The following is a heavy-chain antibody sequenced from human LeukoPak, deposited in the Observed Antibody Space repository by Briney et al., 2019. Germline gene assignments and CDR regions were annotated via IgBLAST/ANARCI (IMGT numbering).Heavy chain of an antibody. Sequence: PSQTLSLTCTVSGGSISSGSYYWSWIRQPAGKGLEWIGRIYTSGSTNYNPSLTSRVTISVDTSKNQFSLKLSSVTAADTAVYYCARALRITIFGVVIGWFDPWGQGTLVTVSS. CDR3: ARALRITIFGVVIGWFDP. D-gene: IGHD3-3*01. J-gene: IGHJ5*02. CDR2: IYTSGST. CDR1: GGSISSGSYY. V-gene: IGHV4-61*02.